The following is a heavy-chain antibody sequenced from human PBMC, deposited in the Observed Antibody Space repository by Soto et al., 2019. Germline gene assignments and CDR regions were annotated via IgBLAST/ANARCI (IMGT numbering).Heavy chain of an antibody. CDR2: ISFDGRNK. CDR3: AKDSPGNSSGWYWVPGFDP. D-gene: IGHD6-19*01. Sequence: QVQLVESGGGVVQPGRSLRLSCAASGFTFSSYGMHWVRQAPGKGLEWVTIISFDGRNKYYADSVKGRFTISRDNSKNTLYLHMNSLRAEDTAVYYWAKDSPGNSSGWYWVPGFDPWGQGTLVTVSS. V-gene: IGHV3-30*18. J-gene: IGHJ5*02. CDR1: GFTFSSYG.